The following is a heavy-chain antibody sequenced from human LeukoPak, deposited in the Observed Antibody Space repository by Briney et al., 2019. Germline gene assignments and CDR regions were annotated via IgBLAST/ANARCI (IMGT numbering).Heavy chain of an antibody. CDR1: GFTFSSYA. Sequence: PGGSLRLSCAASGFTFSSYAMSWVRQAPGKGLEWVSAISGSGGSTYYAESVKGRFTISRDNSKNTLYLQMNSVRAEDTAVYYCAKGVRGDSSGYYVIDYWGQGTLVTVSS. CDR3: AKGVRGDSSGYYVIDY. J-gene: IGHJ4*02. V-gene: IGHV3-23*01. CDR2: ISGSGGST. D-gene: IGHD3-22*01.